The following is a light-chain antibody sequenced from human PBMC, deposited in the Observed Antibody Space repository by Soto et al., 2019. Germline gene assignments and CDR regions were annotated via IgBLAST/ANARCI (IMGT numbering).Light chain of an antibody. CDR2: GAS. V-gene: IGKV3-20*01. CDR3: QQYGSSGT. Sequence: EIVLTQSPGTLSLSPGERATLSCRAIQSVSNNYLAWYQQKPGQAPRLLIYGASNRATGIPDRFSGRGSGTDFTLTISRLEPEDFAVYYCQQYGSSGTFGQGTKVDIK. CDR1: QSVSNNY. J-gene: IGKJ1*01.